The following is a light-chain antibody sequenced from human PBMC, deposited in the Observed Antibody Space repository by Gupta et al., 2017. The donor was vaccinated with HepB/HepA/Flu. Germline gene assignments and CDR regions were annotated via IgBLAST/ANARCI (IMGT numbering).Light chain of an antibody. Sequence: QSALTQPASVSEQPGESITVSCTGTTSYVGRYNYVSWYQQHPGKAPKLMIFDVSNRPSGVSHHFSGSKSGDTASLPISGLQADVEADYYCSSYSSSSTWVFGGGTKLTVL. CDR2: DVS. V-gene: IGLV2-14*03. CDR3: SSYSSSSTWV. J-gene: IGLJ3*02. CDR1: TSYVGRYNY.